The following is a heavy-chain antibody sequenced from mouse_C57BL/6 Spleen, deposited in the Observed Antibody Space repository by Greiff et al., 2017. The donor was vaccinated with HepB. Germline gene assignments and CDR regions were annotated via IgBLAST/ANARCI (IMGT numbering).Heavy chain of an antibody. CDR3: ARTPGPFAY. V-gene: IGHV1-50*01. CDR2: IDPSDSYT. Sequence: VQLQQSGAELVKPGASVKLSCKASGYTFTSYWMQWVKQRPGQGLEWIGEIDPSDSYTNYNQKFKGKATLTVDTSSSTAYMQLSSLTSEDSAVYYCARTPGPFAYWGQGTLVTVSA. CDR1: GYTFTSYW. J-gene: IGHJ3*01.